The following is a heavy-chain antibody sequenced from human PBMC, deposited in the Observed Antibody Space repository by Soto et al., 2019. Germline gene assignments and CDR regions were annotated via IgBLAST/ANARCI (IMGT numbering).Heavy chain of an antibody. CDR2: ITGGGDNT. CDR3: EKGRIAVAAPYNWFDP. D-gene: IGHD6-19*01. V-gene: IGHV3-23*01. CDR1: GFTFSSYA. Sequence: EVKLLESGGGLVQPGGSLRLSCAASGFTFSSYAMSWVRQAPGKGLEWVSTITGGGDNTHYADSVKGRFTISRDNSKNTLSLQMNSLRVEDTAVYHCEKGRIAVAAPYNWFDPWGQGTLVTVSS. J-gene: IGHJ5*02.